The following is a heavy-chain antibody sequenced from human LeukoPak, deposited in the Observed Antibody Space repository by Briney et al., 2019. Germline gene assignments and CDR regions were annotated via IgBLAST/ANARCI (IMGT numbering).Heavy chain of an antibody. CDR3: ARDADTAMPSGYYYYYGMDV. J-gene: IGHJ6*02. V-gene: IGHV1-69*04. CDR1: GYTFTGYY. CDR2: IIPILGIA. D-gene: IGHD5-18*01. Sequence: GASVKVSCKASGYTFTGYYMHWVRQAPGQGLEWMGRIIPILGIANYAQKFQGRVTITADKSTSTAYMELSSLRSEDTAVYYCARDADTAMPSGYYYYYGMDVWGQGTTVTVSS.